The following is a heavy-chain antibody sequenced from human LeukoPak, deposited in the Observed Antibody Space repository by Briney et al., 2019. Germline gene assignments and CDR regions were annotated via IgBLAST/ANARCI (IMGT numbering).Heavy chain of an antibody. CDR1: GYSFINYY. J-gene: IGHJ4*02. D-gene: IGHD6-19*01. CDR3: ARQYSGWFRHFDY. V-gene: IGHV5-51*01. CDR2: TYPGGSDT. Sequence: GESLKISCRCSGYSFINYYIGWVRQMPGKGLEWIGVTYPGGSDTSYNPSFKGQVIFSADKSTTTVYLQWSRLQASDTAIYYCARQYSGWFRHFDYWGQGTLITVSS.